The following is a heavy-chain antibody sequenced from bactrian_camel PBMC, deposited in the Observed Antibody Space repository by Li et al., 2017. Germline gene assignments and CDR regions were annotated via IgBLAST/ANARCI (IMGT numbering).Heavy chain of an antibody. V-gene: IGHV3S54*01. CDR1: GYIYSVKC. CDR2: IYTGGGGT. Sequence: HVQLVESGGGSVQAGGSLRLSCAASGYIYSVKCMGWFRQAPGKEREGVAAIYTGGGGTHYADSVKGQFTISRDNAKDTLYLQMNSLKPEDTAKYYCTASVGDSLGQGTQVTVS. D-gene: IGHD3*01. J-gene: IGHJ4*01.